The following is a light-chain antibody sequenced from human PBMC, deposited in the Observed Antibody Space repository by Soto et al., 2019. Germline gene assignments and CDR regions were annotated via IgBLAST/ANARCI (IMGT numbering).Light chain of an antibody. V-gene: IGKV3-20*01. CDR1: QTVSTNY. J-gene: IGKJ2*01. Sequence: EIVLTQSPGTLSLSPGGRATLSCRASQTVSTNYLAWYQQKPGQAPRLLIYGASSRATGIPDRFSGSGSGTDFILTISRLEPEDFAVYYCQQYGSSPRTFGQGTKLEIK. CDR3: QQYGSSPRT. CDR2: GAS.